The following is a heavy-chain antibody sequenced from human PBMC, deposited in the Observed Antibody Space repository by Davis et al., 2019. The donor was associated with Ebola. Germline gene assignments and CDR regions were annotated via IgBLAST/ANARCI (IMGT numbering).Heavy chain of an antibody. D-gene: IGHD3-10*01. CDR2: IRSSSSYI. J-gene: IGHJ4*02. Sequence: GESLKISCAASGFTFSSYEMNWVRQAPGKGLEWVSSIRSSSSYIYYADSVKGRFTISRDNAKNSLYLQMNSLRAEDTAVYYCARAGTMVQGVTPVDYWGQGTLVTVSS. V-gene: IGHV3-21*01. CDR1: GFTFSSYE. CDR3: ARAGTMVQGVTPVDY.